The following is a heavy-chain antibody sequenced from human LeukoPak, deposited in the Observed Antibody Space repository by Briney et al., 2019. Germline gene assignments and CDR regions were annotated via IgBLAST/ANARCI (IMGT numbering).Heavy chain of an antibody. CDR1: GFTFNKHW. J-gene: IGHJ3*02. CDR2: IQDSGKEK. V-gene: IGHV3-7*01. Sequence: QPGQSLRVSCAASGFTFNKHWMTWVRQAPGKGLEWVANIQDSGKEKYYVDSVKGRFTISRDNARNSLYLQMNSLRDEDTAVYYCARARQEVPETLDIWAKGQWSPSLQ. D-gene: IGHD4/OR15-4a*01. CDR3: ARARQEVPETLDI.